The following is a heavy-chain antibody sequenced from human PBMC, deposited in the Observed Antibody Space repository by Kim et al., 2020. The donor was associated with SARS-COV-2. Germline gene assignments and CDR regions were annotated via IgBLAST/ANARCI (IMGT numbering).Heavy chain of an antibody. CDR2: IYHSGST. Sequence: SETLSLTCAVSGGSISSGGYSWSWIRQPPGKGLEWIGYIYHSGSTYYNPSLKSRVTISVDRSKNQFSLKLSSVTAADTAVYYCARDIEGWFDPWGQGTL. CDR3: ARDIEGWFDP. J-gene: IGHJ5*02. D-gene: IGHD2-15*01. V-gene: IGHV4-30-2*01. CDR1: GGSISSGGYS.